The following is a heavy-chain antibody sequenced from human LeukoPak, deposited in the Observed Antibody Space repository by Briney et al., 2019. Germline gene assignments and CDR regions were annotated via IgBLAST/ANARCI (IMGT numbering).Heavy chain of an antibody. CDR2: FDPEDGET. Sequence: ASVKVSCKVFGYTLTELSMHWVRQAPGKGLEWMGGFDPEDGETIYAQKFQGRVTMTEDTSTNTAYMELSSLRSEDTAVYYCATDGVAVIWSRREIVAYALDIWGQGTMVTVSS. J-gene: IGHJ3*02. CDR1: GYTLTELS. V-gene: IGHV1-24*01. D-gene: IGHD3-3*01. CDR3: ATDGVAVIWSRREIVAYALDI.